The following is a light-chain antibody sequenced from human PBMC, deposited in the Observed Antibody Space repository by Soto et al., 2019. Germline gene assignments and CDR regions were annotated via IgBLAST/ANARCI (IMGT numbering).Light chain of an antibody. CDR2: EVS. J-gene: IGLJ1*01. CDR3: SSYTSSSTLE. Sequence: QSVLTQPASVSGSPGQSITISCTGTSSDVGGYNYVSWYQQHPGKAPKLMIYEVSNRPSGVSNRFSGSKSGNTASLTISGLQAEDEADYYCSSYTSSSTLEFGTGTKGTVL. CDR1: SSDVGGYNY. V-gene: IGLV2-14*01.